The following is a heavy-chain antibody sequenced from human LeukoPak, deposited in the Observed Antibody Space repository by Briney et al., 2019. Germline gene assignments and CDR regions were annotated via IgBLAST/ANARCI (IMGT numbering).Heavy chain of an antibody. J-gene: IGHJ4*02. CDR2: ISFDGGNK. CDR1: GFTFSSYA. Sequence: GGSLRLSCAASGFTFSSYAMHWVRQAPGKGLEWVAVISFDGGNKYYADSVKGRFTISRDNSRNTLYLQMSSLRAEDTAIYYCAKPFVVVTAFNSWGQGTLVTVSS. V-gene: IGHV3-30*18. CDR3: AKPFVVVTAFNS. D-gene: IGHD2-21*02.